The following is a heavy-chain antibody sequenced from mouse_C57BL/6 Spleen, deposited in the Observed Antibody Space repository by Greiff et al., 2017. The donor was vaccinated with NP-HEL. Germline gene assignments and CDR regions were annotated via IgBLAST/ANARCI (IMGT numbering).Heavy chain of an antibody. CDR2: IRNKANGYTT. V-gene: IGHV7-3*01. CDR3: ARSYYGSSYSYYYAMDY. D-gene: IGHD1-1*01. J-gene: IGHJ4*01. Sequence: EVKVVESGGGLVQPGGSLSLSCAASGFTFTDYYMSWVRQPPGKALEWLGFIRNKANGYTTEYSASVKGRFTISRDNSQSILYLQMNALRAEDSATYYCARSYYGSSYSYYYAMDYWGQGTSDTVSS. CDR1: GFTFTDYY.